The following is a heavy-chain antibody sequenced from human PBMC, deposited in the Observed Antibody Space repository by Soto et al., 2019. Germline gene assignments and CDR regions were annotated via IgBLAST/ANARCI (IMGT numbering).Heavy chain of an antibody. D-gene: IGHD2-8*01. CDR2: IWYDGSNK. Sequence: GGSLRLSCAASGFTFSSYAMSWVRQSPGKGLEWVAVIWYDGSNKYYADSVKGRFTISRDNSKNTLYLQMNSLRAEDTAVYYCARSGMVLYYYGMDVWGQGTTVTVSS. CDR1: GFTFSSYA. J-gene: IGHJ6*02. V-gene: IGHV3-33*08. CDR3: ARSGMVLYYYGMDV.